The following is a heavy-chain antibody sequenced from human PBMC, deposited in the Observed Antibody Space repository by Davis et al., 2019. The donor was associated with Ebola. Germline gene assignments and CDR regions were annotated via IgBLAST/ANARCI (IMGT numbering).Heavy chain of an antibody. D-gene: IGHD3-3*01. CDR3: AKAIIGVVITYPWFDP. CDR1: GFTFNTYG. V-gene: IGHV3-30*18. J-gene: IGHJ5*02. CDR2: ISSDGSNK. Sequence: GESLKISCAASGFTFNTYGMHWVRQAPGKGLEWVALISSDGSNKYYADSMKGRFTTSRDNSKNTLFLQMNSLRVEDTAVYHCAKAIIGVVITYPWFDPWGQGTLVTVSS.